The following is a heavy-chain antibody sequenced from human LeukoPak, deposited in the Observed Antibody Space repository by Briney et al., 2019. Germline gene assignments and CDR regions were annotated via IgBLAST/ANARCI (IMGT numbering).Heavy chain of an antibody. D-gene: IGHD6-19*01. CDR3: ARESYSSGWYGRVGAFDI. Sequence: PGGSLRLSCEASGFTFSSYWMSWVRQAPGKGLEWVANINQDGSEKYYVDSVKGRFTISRDNAKNSLYLQMTSLRAEDTAVYYCARESYSSGWYGRVGAFDIWGQGTMVTVSS. CDR2: INQDGSEK. J-gene: IGHJ3*02. CDR1: GFTFSSYW. V-gene: IGHV3-7*05.